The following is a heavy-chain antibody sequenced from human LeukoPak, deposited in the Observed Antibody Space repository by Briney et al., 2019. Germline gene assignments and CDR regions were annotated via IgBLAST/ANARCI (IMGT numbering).Heavy chain of an antibody. D-gene: IGHD3-22*01. J-gene: IGHJ4*02. CDR2: ISGSGGGT. Sequence: GGSLRLSCAAPGFVFSNYAMVWVRQAPGKGLEWVTVISGSGGGTDDVVSVKGRFTISRDNSKNTLYLQMNGLRAEDTAVYYCAKDRLKYYDPGRFDYWGQGTLVTVSS. CDR3: AKDRLKYYDPGRFDY. V-gene: IGHV3-23*01. CDR1: GFVFSNYA.